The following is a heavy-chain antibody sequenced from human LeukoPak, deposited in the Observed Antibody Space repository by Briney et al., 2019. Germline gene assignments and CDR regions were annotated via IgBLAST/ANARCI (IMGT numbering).Heavy chain of an antibody. Sequence: SETLSLTCSVSGGSISSYYWSWIRQPPGKGLEWIGYIYYSGSTNYNPSLKSRVTISVDTSKNQFSLKLSSVTAADTAVYYCARDRYGDYPDAFDIWGQGTMVTVSS. CDR1: GGSISSYY. CDR3: ARDRYGDYPDAFDI. CDR2: IYYSGST. V-gene: IGHV4-59*01. J-gene: IGHJ3*02. D-gene: IGHD4-17*01.